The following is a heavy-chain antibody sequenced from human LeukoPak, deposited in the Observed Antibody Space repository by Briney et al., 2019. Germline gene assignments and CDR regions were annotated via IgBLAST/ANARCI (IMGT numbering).Heavy chain of an antibody. V-gene: IGHV4-34*01. CDR1: GGSFSGYY. CDR2: IYHSGST. Sequence: SETLSLTCAVYGGSFSGYYWSWIRQPPGKGLEWIGSIYHSGSTYYNPSLKSRVTISVDTSKNQFSLKLSSVTAADTAVYYCARDHPGIAAAVDNWFDPWGQGTLVTVSS. D-gene: IGHD6-13*01. CDR3: ARDHPGIAAAVDNWFDP. J-gene: IGHJ5*02.